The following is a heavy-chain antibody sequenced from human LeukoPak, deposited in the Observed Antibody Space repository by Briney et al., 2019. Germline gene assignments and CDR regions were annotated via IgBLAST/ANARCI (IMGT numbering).Heavy chain of an antibody. J-gene: IGHJ6*02. D-gene: IGHD6-19*01. Sequence: ASVKVSCKASGYTFTSYGISWVRQAPGQGLEWMGWISAYNGNTNYAQKLQGRVTMTTDTSMSTAYMELRSLRSDDTAVYYCGSSSVLFYYYYGMEVWGQGTTVTVSS. CDR1: GYTFTSYG. CDR2: ISAYNGNT. V-gene: IGHV1-18*01. CDR3: GSSSVLFYYYYGMEV.